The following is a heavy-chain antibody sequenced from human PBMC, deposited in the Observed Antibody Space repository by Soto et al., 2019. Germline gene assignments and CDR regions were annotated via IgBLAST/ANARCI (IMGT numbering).Heavy chain of an antibody. Sequence: PSETLSLTCTVSGGSISSGGYYWSWIRQHPGTGLEWIGHISYSGSTNYNPSLKSRVTISVDTSKNQFSLKLSSVTAADTAVYYCARGMVDTAMVTYWFDPWGQGTLVTVS. J-gene: IGHJ5*02. CDR1: GGSISSGGYY. CDR2: ISYSGST. CDR3: ARGMVDTAMVTYWFDP. V-gene: IGHV4-61*08. D-gene: IGHD5-18*01.